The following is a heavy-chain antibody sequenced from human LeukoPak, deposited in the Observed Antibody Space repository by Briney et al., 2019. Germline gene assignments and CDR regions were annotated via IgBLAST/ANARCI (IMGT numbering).Heavy chain of an antibody. CDR1: GFTFRSHA. Sequence: GGSLRLSCVGSGFTFRSHAMSWVRQAPEKGLEFVSGIYENGGTTYYADSVKGRFSISRDNSKNTLYLQMDSLRGEDTAVYYCAKDFRIGYSAHFDYWGQGTLVTVSS. CDR2: IYENGGTT. V-gene: IGHV3-23*01. CDR3: AKDFRIGYSAHFDY. D-gene: IGHD2-21*01. J-gene: IGHJ4*02.